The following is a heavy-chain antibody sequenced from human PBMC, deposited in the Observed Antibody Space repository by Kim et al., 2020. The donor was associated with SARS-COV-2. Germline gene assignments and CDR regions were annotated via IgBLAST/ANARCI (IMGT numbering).Heavy chain of an antibody. CDR1: GFTFDDYA. D-gene: IGHD2-2*01. CDR2: ISGDGGST. J-gene: IGHJ6*03. CDR3: AKARYCSSTRCYWDYYYYMDV. V-gene: IGHV3-43*02. Sequence: GGSLRLSCAASGFTFDDYAMHWVRQAPGKGLEWVSLISGDGGSTYYADSVKGRFTISRDNSKNSLYLQMNSLRTEDTALYYCAKARYCSSTRCYWDYYYYMDVWGEGTTVTVS.